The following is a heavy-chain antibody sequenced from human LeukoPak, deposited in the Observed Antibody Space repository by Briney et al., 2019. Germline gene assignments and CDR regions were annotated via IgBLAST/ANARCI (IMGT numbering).Heavy chain of an antibody. CDR3: ARHTTVGGSLRFDY. D-gene: IGHD4-23*01. J-gene: IGHJ4*02. CDR1: GYTFTSYW. CDR2: IYPGDSDT. V-gene: IGHV5-51*01. Sequence: GESLKISCKGSGYTFTSYWIGWVRQMPGKGLEWMGIIYPGDSDTRYSQSFQGQVTISADKSITTAYLQWSSLKASDTAMYYCARHTTVGGSLRFDYWGQGTLVTVSS.